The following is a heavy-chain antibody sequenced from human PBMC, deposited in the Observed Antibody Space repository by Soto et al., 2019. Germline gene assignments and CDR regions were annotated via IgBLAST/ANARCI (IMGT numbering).Heavy chain of an antibody. V-gene: IGHV3-15*01. Sequence: EVQLVESGGGLVKPGGSLRLSCAASGFTFSNDWMSWLRQAPGKALEWVGRIKSKPDGGTTDYAAPVKGRFTISRDDSKNTLYLQMNSLKTEDTAVYYCTTTRRGGGYYWGQGTLVTVSS. D-gene: IGHD3-10*01. CDR2: IKSKPDGGTT. J-gene: IGHJ4*02. CDR1: GFTFSNDW. CDR3: TTTRRGGGYY.